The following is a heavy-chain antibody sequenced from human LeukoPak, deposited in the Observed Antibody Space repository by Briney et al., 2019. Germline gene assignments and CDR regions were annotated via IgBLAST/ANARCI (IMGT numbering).Heavy chain of an antibody. J-gene: IGHJ4*02. CDR1: GGSISSYY. Sequence: SETLSLTCTVSGGSISSYYWSWIRQPPGKGLEWIGYIYYSGSTNYNPSLKSRVTISVDTSKNQFSLKLSSVTAADTAVYYCARDTRAMVRGVIINFDYWGQGTLVTVSS. CDR2: IYYSGST. D-gene: IGHD3-10*01. V-gene: IGHV4-59*01. CDR3: ARDTRAMVRGVIINFDY.